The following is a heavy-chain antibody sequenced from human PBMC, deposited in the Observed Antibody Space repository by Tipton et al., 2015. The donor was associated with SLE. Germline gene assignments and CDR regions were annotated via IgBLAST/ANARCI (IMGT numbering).Heavy chain of an antibody. Sequence: GSLRLSCEVSGVIFTNYWMHWVRQAPGKGLVWVSRIYTDGTTTHYAAFVKGRFTISRDDARNTLYLQMSSLTADDTAVYYCGKASIASHSGDYWGQGTLVTVSS. CDR3: GKASIASHSGDY. V-gene: IGHV3-74*01. J-gene: IGHJ4*02. CDR2: IYTDGTTT. D-gene: IGHD3-3*01. CDR1: GVIFTNYW.